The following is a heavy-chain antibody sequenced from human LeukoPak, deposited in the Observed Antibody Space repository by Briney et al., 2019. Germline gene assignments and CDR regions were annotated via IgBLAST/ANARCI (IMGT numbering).Heavy chain of an antibody. CDR3: AKTYYYDGSGYSLFDY. CDR1: GFTFSSYA. Sequence: GGSLRLSCAASGFTFSSYAMSWVRQAPGKGLEWVSAISGSGGSTYYADSVKGRFTISRDNSKNTLYLQMNSLRAEDTAVYYCAKTYYYDGSGYSLFDYWGQGTLVTVSS. D-gene: IGHD3-22*01. CDR2: ISGSGGST. J-gene: IGHJ4*02. V-gene: IGHV3-23*01.